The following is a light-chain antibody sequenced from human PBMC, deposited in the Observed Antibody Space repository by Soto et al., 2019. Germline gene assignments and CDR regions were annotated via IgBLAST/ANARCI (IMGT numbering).Light chain of an antibody. CDR2: DVS. V-gene: IGLV2-14*01. CDR1: TSDVGRYNY. Sequence: QSVLTQPASVSGSPGQSITISCTGTTSDVGRYNYVSWHQQHPGKAPKLLIFDVSNRPSGVSDRFSGSKSGNTASLTISGFQAEDEADYYCNSYTTGTTWVFGGGTQLTVL. CDR3: NSYTTGTTWV. J-gene: IGLJ3*02.